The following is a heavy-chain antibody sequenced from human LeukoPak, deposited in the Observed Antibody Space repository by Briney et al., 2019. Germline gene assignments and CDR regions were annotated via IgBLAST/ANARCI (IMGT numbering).Heavy chain of an antibody. V-gene: IGHV3-23*01. CDR3: AKEPSTLTLTDDY. CDR1: GLTFISYG. CDR2: ISASGGST. J-gene: IGHJ4*02. Sequence: GGSVRLFCVASGLTFISYGLTWVRQAPGKGLAWVSTISASGGSTHHAASVKGRFTISRDKSKNTLYLQMNSLTAEDTAVYYCAKEPSTLTLTDDYWGQGTLVTVCS.